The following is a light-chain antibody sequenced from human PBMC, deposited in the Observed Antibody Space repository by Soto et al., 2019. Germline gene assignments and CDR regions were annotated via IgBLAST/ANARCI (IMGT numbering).Light chain of an antibody. CDR3: CSYADSYTLV. J-gene: IGLJ1*01. V-gene: IGLV2-11*01. Sequence: QSALTQPRSVSGSPGQSVTISCTGTSSDVGGYNYVSWYQQHPGKAPKLMIYDVSKRPSGVPDRFSGSKSGNTASLTISGLQAEDEVDYYCCSYADSYTLVFGTGTKLTVL. CDR2: DVS. CDR1: SSDVGGYNY.